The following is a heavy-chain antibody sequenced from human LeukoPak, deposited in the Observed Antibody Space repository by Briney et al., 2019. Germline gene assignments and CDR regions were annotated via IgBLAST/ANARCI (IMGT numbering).Heavy chain of an antibody. Sequence: GTSLRLSCEASGFTFGNYAIHWVRQVPGEGLERVAIITHNGGTQYYADSVKGRFTISRDNSQSTVFLRMNSLRPEDTAVYYCARDAQSGAFSDFDYWGQGTLVTVSS. D-gene: IGHD1-26*01. V-gene: IGHV3-30-3*01. CDR2: ITHNGGTQ. CDR1: GFTFGNYA. J-gene: IGHJ4*02. CDR3: ARDAQSGAFSDFDY.